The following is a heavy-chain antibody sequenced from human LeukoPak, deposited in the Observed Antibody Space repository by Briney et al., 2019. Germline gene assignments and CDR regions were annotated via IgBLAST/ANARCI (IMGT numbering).Heavy chain of an antibody. CDR1: GFSCSTSE. D-gene: IGHD5-18*01. V-gene: IGHV3-48*03. J-gene: IGHJ5*02. CDR2: ISSSGSYI. CDR3: ARVRKDGYSYGFYDL. Sequence: GGSLRLSCAASGFSCSTSEMNWVRQAPGKGLECISYISSSGSYIHYADSVKGRFTISRDNAKNSLYLQMSSLRVEDTALYYCARVRKDGYSYGFYDLWGQGTLVTVSS.